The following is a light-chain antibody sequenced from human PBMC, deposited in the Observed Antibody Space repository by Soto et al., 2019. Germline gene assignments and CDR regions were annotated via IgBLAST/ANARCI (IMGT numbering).Light chain of an antibody. J-gene: IGLJ3*02. V-gene: IGLV2-23*02. CDR3: CSSVGGPIWV. CDR2: EVN. Sequence: QSALTQPASVSGSPGQSITISCTGTNSYVGGYDHVSWYQQHPGKAPTLMIYEVNKRPSGVSNRFSGSKSGNTASLTISGLQAEDEADYYCCSSVGGPIWVFGGGTKVTVL. CDR1: NSYVGGYDH.